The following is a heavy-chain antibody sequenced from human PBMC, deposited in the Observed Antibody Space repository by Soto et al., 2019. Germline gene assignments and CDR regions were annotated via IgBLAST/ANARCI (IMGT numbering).Heavy chain of an antibody. V-gene: IGHV1-69*13. CDR2: IIPIFGTA. CDR3: ARDKGYSSGWLYYYYYYGMDV. J-gene: IGHJ6*02. Sequence: SVKVSCTASGGPFISYAIIWGRQAPGQGLEWMGGIIPIFGTANYAQKFQCRVTITADESTSTAYMELSSLRSEDTAVYYCARDKGYSSGWLYYYYYYGMDVWGQGTTVTVSS. CDR1: GGPFISYA. D-gene: IGHD6-19*01.